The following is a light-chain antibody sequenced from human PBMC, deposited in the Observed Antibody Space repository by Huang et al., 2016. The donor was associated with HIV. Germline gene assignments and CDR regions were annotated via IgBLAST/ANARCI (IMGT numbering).Light chain of an antibody. CDR1: QSLGTY. CDR3: QQSYSALGLT. V-gene: IGKV1-39*01. Sequence: DIQMTQSPSSLSASVGDRVTIACRASQSLGTYLNWYQQKPGKAPRLLIHVASSLQSGLPSRFSGRGSGTDFTLTISSLQPEDFATYYCQQSYSALGLTFGGGTKVEIK. CDR2: VAS. J-gene: IGKJ4*01.